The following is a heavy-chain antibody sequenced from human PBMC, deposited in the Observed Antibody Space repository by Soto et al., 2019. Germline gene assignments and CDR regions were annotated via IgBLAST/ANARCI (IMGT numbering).Heavy chain of an antibody. CDR2: IYYSGST. V-gene: IGHV4-61*01. J-gene: IGHJ6*02. CDR1: GGSVSSGSYY. Sequence: SETLSLTCTVSGGSVSSGSYYWSWIRQPPGKGLEWIGYIYYSGSTNYNPSLKSRVTISVDTSKSQFSLKLSSVTAADTAVYYCARDPTRVLFYLNYYYGMDVWGQGTTVTVSS. CDR3: ARDPTRVLFYLNYYYGMDV. D-gene: IGHD2-21*01.